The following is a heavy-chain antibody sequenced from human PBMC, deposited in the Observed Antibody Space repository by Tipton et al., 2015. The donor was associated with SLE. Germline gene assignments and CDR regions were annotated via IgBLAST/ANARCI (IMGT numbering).Heavy chain of an antibody. V-gene: IGHV4-59*01. D-gene: IGHD4-17*01. CDR1: GGSISSYS. CDR2: VSSNRKY. Sequence: GLVKPSETLSLTCTVSGGSISSYSWSWIRQSPGKALEWIGYVSSNRKYMYSPSLESRVTITIDTSKNQFSLRLSSVTAADTALYSCARYDYDHFDSWGQGILVTVSS. J-gene: IGHJ4*02. CDR3: ARYDYDHFDS.